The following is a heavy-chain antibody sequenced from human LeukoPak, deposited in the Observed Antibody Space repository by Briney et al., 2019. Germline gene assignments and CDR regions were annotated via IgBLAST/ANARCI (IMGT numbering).Heavy chain of an antibody. D-gene: IGHD2-21*01. CDR2: TRNKANSYTT. J-gene: IGHJ6*03. V-gene: IGHV3-72*01. CDR1: GFTFSDHY. CDR3: ARDRGEDDYYYYMDV. Sequence: GGSLRLSCAASGFTFSDHYMDWVRQAPGKGLEWVGRTRNKANSYTTEYAASVKGRFTISRDDSKNSLYLQMNSLKTEDTAVYYCARDRGEDDYYYYMDVWGKGTTVTVSS.